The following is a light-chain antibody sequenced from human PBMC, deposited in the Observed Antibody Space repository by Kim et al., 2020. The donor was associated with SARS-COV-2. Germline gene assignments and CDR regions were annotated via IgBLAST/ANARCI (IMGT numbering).Light chain of an antibody. CDR2: DVI. V-gene: IGLV2-14*03. J-gene: IGLJ3*02. Sequence: GQSITISCTGTSSDVGGYNYVSWYQQHPGKAPKLMIYDVINRPSGVSNRFSGSKSGNTASLTISGLQAEDEADYYCSSYTSSSTWVFGGGTQLTVL. CDR3: SSYTSSSTWV. CDR1: SSDVGGYNY.